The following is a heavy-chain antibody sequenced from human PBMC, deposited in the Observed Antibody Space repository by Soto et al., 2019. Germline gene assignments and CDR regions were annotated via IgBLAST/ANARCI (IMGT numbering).Heavy chain of an antibody. V-gene: IGHV3-72*01. CDR2: AKTRLQGFAT. CDR1: GFTFSYHS. J-gene: IGHJ2*01. Sequence: PGGSLRLSCAASGFTFSYHSMDWVRQAPGQGLEWVARAKTRLQGFATQYAESVRGRFTVSRDDRTNSFYLQMNDLTTDDTAVYFCXSPRGAWDALLDRFFDFWGRGTLVTVSS. D-gene: IGHD1-26*01. CDR3: XSPRGAWDALLDRFFDF.